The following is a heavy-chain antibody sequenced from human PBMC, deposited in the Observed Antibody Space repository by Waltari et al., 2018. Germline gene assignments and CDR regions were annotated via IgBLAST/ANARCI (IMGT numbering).Heavy chain of an antibody. D-gene: IGHD3-22*01. V-gene: IGHV3-48*04. CDR2: ISGGSTAI. J-gene: IGHJ4*02. CDR1: RFTFSSYT. Sequence: EVNLVESGGGLVQPGGSLRLSCAASRFTFSSYTMNWVRQAPGRGLEWVSYISGGSTAIYYADSVKGRFTISRDNAKNSLYLQMNSLRAEDTAVYYCASMNYYDKSGRDYWGQGTLVTVSS. CDR3: ASMNYYDKSGRDY.